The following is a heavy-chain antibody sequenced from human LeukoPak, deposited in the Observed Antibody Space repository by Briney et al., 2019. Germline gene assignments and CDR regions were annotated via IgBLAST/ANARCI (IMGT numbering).Heavy chain of an antibody. J-gene: IGHJ4*02. Sequence: KTSETLSLTCTVSGGSISSYYWSWIRQPPGKGLEWIGEINHSGSTNYNPSLKSRVTISVDTSKNQFSLKLSSVAAADTAVYYCARRNRSWYVRIDYWGQGTLVTVSS. V-gene: IGHV4-34*01. CDR3: ARRNRSWYVRIDY. CDR2: INHSGST. CDR1: GGSISSYY. D-gene: IGHD6-13*01.